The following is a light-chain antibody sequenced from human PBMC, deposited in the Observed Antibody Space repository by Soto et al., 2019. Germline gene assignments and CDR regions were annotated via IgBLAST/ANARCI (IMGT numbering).Light chain of an antibody. CDR3: SSYAGSNNLV. Sequence: QSALTQPPSASGSPGQSVTISCTGTSSDVGGYDYVSWYQQHPGKAPKLMFYEVSKRPSGVPDRFSGSKSGNTASLTVSGLQAEDEADYYCSSYAGSNNLVLGGATKVTV. J-gene: IGLJ2*01. V-gene: IGLV2-8*01. CDR1: SSDVGGYDY. CDR2: EVS.